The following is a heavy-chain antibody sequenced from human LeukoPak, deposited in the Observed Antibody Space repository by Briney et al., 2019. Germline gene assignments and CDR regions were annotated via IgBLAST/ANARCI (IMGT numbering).Heavy chain of an antibody. CDR3: AKGRDGYNRDAFDI. V-gene: IGHV4-61*02. CDR2: IYTSGST. J-gene: IGHJ3*02. Sequence: SQTLSLTCTVSGGSISSGSYYWSWIRQPAGKGLEWIGRIYTSGSTNYNPSLKSRVIISVDTSKNQFSLKLSSVTAADTAVYYCAKGRDGYNRDAFDIWGQGTMVTVSS. D-gene: IGHD5-24*01. CDR1: GGSISSGSYY.